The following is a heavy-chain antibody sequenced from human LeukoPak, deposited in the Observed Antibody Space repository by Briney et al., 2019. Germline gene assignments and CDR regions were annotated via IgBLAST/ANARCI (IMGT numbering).Heavy chain of an antibody. V-gene: IGHV3-21*01. CDR2: ISSSTSYI. D-gene: IGHD6-19*01. CDR1: GFTFSSYS. J-gene: IGHJ4*02. Sequence: GGSLRLSCAASGFTFSSYSMNWVRQAPGKGLEWVSSISSSTSYIYYAHSVKGRFTISRDNAKNSLYMQMNSLRAADTAVYYCARDYRAVPLDYWGPGNLVTVSS. CDR3: ARDYRAVPLDY.